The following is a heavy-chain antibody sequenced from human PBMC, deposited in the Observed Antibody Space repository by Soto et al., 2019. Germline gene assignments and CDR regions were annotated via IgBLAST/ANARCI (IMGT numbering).Heavy chain of an antibody. Sequence: QVQLVQSGAEVKKPGSSVKVSCKASGGTFSSYAISWVRQAPGQGLEWMGGIIPIFGTANYAQKFQGRVTITADESTSTAYMEPSSLRSEDTAVYYCASYPETRRYCSGGSCYPDIWGQGTMVTVSS. CDR3: ASYPETRRYCSGGSCYPDI. D-gene: IGHD2-15*01. CDR1: GGTFSSYA. J-gene: IGHJ3*02. V-gene: IGHV1-69*01. CDR2: IIPIFGTA.